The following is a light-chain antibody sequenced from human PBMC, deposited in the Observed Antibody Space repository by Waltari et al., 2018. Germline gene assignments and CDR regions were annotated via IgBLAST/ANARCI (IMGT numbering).Light chain of an antibody. J-gene: IGLJ3*02. CDR1: YSNIGNNV. CDR3: AAWDDSLNGHWV. V-gene: IGLV1-44*01. Sequence: QSVLTQPPSASGTPGQRVTFSCSGTYSNIGNNVVNWYQQLPGKAPKLLIYRNDHRPSGVPDRFSGSKSGSSASLAIGGLQSDDEADYYWAAWDDSLNGHWVFGGGTKVTVL. CDR2: RND.